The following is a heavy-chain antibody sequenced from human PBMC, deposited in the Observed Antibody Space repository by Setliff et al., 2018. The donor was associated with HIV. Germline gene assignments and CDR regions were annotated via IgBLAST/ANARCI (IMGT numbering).Heavy chain of an antibody. D-gene: IGHD5-12*01. CDR3: ARVNIVATYFDI. CDR1: GESFSGYY. V-gene: IGHV4-34*01. CDR2: INPGGST. Sequence: SETLSLTCTVYGESFSGYYWGWIRQTPGEGLEWIGEINPGGSTSYNPSLKIRVTISLDTSKKQFSLRMTSVTAADTAVYFCARVNIVATYFDIWGQGTLVTVSS. J-gene: IGHJ4*02.